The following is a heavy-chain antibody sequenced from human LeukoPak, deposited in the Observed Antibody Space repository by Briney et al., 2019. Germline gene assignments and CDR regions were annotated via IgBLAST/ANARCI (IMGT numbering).Heavy chain of an antibody. J-gene: IGHJ5*02. CDR3: VRGGSYTFDP. D-gene: IGHD1-26*01. CDR2: IKEDGSET. V-gene: IGHV3-7*01. CDR1: GFTLSHYW. Sequence: GGSLRLSCSASGFTLSHYWMTWVRQAPGKGLEWVASIKEDGSETSYVDSVKGRFTISRDNAKNSVYLQTNSLGGEDTAVYYCVRGGSYTFDPWGQGILVTVSS.